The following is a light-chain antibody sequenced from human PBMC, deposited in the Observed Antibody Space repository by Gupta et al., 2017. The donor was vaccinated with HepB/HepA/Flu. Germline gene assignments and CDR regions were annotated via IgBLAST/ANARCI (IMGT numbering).Light chain of an antibody. V-gene: IGKV4-1*01. CDR1: QSVLYSSNNKNY. J-gene: IGKJ4*01. CDR3: QQDYSTLT. Sequence: DIVMTQSPDSLAVSLGERATINCKSSQSVLYSSNNKNYLAWYQQKPGQPPKLLIYWASTRECGVPDRFSGSGSGTDFTLTSSSLQAEDVAVYYWQQDYSTLTFGGGTKVEIK. CDR2: WAS.